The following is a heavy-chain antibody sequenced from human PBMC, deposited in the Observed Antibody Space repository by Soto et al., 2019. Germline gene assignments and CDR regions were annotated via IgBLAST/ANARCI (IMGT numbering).Heavy chain of an antibody. J-gene: IGHJ4*02. Sequence: PGGSLRLSCAASGFTFSSCAMSWVRQTPGMGLQWVSAISDSGGTTYYADSVRGRFTISRDNSKNTLYLQMNSLGAEDTAVYFCAKDKPAAVSHWLVPIWGQGTLVTVSS. CDR1: GFTFSSCA. V-gene: IGHV3-23*01. CDR2: ISDSGGTT. CDR3: AKDKPAAVSHWLVPI. D-gene: IGHD6-19*01.